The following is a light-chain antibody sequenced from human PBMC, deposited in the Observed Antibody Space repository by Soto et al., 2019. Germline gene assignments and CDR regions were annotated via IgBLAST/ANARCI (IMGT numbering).Light chain of an antibody. J-gene: IGKJ1*01. CDR2: GAS. CDR3: QQYGSSGT. CDR1: QSVSSSY. Sequence: EILLTQSPCTLSLSPGERATLSSRASQSVSSSYLAWYQQKPGQAPRLLIYGASSRATGIPDRFSASGSGTDFTLTISRLEPEDFAVYYCQQYGSSGTFGQGTKVDIK. V-gene: IGKV3-20*01.